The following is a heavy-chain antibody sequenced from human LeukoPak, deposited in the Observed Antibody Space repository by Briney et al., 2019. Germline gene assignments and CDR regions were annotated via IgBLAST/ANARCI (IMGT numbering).Heavy chain of an antibody. CDR2: ISSSGSTM. J-gene: IGHJ4*02. Sequence: PGGSLRLSCAASGFTFSDYYMSWIRQAPGKGLEWVSYISSSGSTMYYADSVKGRFTISRDNAKNSLYLQMNSLRAEDTAVYYCASDHSSGFSLPGNWGQGTLVTVSS. V-gene: IGHV3-11*04. CDR1: GFTFSDYY. D-gene: IGHD6-19*01. CDR3: ASDHSSGFSLPGN.